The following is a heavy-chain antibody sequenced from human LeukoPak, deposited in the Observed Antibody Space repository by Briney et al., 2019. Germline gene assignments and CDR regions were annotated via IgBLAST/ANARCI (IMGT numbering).Heavy chain of an antibody. CDR2: ISPSATTI. CDR1: AFTFSGNS. Sequence: GGSLRLSCAASAFTFSGNSMNWVRQAPGKGLEWVSYISPSATTIYYADSVKGRFTISRDNAKNSLYLQMNSLRAEDTAVYYCAREYSSSSGRSFDYWGQGTLVTVSS. J-gene: IGHJ4*02. CDR3: AREYSSSSGRSFDY. D-gene: IGHD6-6*01. V-gene: IGHV3-48*01.